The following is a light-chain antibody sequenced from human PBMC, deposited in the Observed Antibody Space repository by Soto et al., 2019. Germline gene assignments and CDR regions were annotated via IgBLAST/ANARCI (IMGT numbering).Light chain of an antibody. CDR1: SSDVGSHNL. CDR3: CSCGGTMAV. Sequence: QSALTQPASVSGSPGQSITISCTGTSSDVGSHNLVSWYQQHPGQAPKLMIYEVSKRPLGVSARFSASKSGNTASLTISGLQAEDESYYYCCSCGGTMAVFGGGTQLTVL. J-gene: IGLJ7*01. CDR2: EVS. V-gene: IGLV2-23*02.